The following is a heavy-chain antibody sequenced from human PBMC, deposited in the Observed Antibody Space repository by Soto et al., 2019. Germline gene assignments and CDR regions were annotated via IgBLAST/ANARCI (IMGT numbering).Heavy chain of an antibody. CDR2: ISGSDGTT. J-gene: IGHJ4*02. CDR1: GFTFNSYA. Sequence: PGGSLRLSCAASGFTFNSYAMTWIRQAPGRGLEWVSLISGSDGTTYYADSVKGRFTISRDNSKNTLYIQMNSLTAEDTALYYCSRGGGASGWYGFFDYWGQGTLVTVSS. V-gene: IGHV3-23*01. D-gene: IGHD6-19*01. CDR3: SRGGGASGWYGFFDY.